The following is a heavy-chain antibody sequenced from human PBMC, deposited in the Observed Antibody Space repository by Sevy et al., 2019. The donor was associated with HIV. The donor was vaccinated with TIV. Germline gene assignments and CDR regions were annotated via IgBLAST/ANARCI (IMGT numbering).Heavy chain of an antibody. CDR1: GFTFSNAW. J-gene: IGHJ4*02. CDR2: IKSKTDGGPT. CDR3: TSDGGGYNYGYSFDY. V-gene: IGHV3-15*07. Sequence: GGSLRLSCAASGFTFSNAWMNWVRQAPGKGLEWVGRIKSKTDGGPTDYAAPVKGRFTISRDDSKNTLYLQMNSLKTEDTAVYYCTSDGGGYNYGYSFDYWGQGTLVTVSS. D-gene: IGHD5-18*01.